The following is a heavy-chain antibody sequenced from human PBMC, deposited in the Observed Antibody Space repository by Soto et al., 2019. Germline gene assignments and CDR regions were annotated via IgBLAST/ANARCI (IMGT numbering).Heavy chain of an antibody. CDR2: IIPIFGTA. CDR1: GGTFSSYA. V-gene: IGHV1-69*01. CDR3: ARSPPKGRNWNYAVLDY. D-gene: IGHD1-7*01. J-gene: IGHJ4*02. Sequence: QVQLVQSGAEVKKPGSSAKVSCKASGGTFSSYAISWVRQAPGQGLEWMGGIIPIFGTANYAQKFQGRVTITADESTSTAYMELSSLRSEDTAVYYCARSPPKGRNWNYAVLDYWGQGTLVTVSS.